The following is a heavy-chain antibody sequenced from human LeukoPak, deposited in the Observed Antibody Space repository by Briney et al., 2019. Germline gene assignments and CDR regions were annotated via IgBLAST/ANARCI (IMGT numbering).Heavy chain of an antibody. V-gene: IGHV3-9*01. J-gene: IGHJ4*02. CDR3: AKRYCTGGSCCPDF. CDR2: ISWNSGSI. D-gene: IGHD2-15*01. Sequence: GGSLRLSCAASGFTFDDYAMHWVRQAPGKGLEWVSGISWNSGSIGYADSVKGRFTISRDNAKNSLYLQMNSLRAEDTAVYYCAKRYCTGGSCCPDFWGQGTLVTVSS. CDR1: GFTFDDYA.